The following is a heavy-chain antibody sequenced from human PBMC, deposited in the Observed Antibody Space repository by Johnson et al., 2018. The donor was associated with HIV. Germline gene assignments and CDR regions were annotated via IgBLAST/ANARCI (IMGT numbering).Heavy chain of an antibody. V-gene: IGHV3-30*02. J-gene: IGHJ3*02. D-gene: IGHD3-9*01. CDR3: ARELPSYDILTGPGAFDI. Sequence: QVQLVESGGGVVRPGGSLRLSCAASGFTFSSYGMHWVRQAPGKGLEWVAFIRYDGSNKYYADSVKGRFTISRDNSKNTLYLQMNSLRAEDTAVYYCARELPSYDILTGPGAFDIWGQGTMVTVSS. CDR2: IRYDGSNK. CDR1: GFTFSSYG.